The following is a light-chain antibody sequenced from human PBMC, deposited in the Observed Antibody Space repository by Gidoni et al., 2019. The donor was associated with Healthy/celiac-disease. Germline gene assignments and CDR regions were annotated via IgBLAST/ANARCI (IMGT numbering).Light chain of an antibody. J-gene: IGKJ4*01. Sequence: DIVMTQSPATLSVSPGERATLSCRASKSVSSNLAWYQQKPGQAPRLLIYGASTRATGIPARFSGSGSGTEFTLTISSLQSEDFAVYYCQQYNNWLTFGGGTKVEIK. V-gene: IGKV3-15*01. CDR2: GAS. CDR3: QQYNNWLT. CDR1: KSVSSN.